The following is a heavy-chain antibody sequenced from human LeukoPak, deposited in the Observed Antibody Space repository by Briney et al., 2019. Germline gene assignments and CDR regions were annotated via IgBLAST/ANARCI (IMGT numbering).Heavy chain of an antibody. CDR1: GGTFSSYT. D-gene: IGHD1-26*01. J-gene: IGHJ3*02. V-gene: IGHV1-69*13. CDR3: ARKSGSYDAFDI. CDR2: IIPVFGTA. Sequence: ASVKVSCKASGGTFSSYTINWVRQAPGQGLEWMGGIIPVFGTANYVQKFQGRVTITADESTSTAYMELSSLRSEDTAVYYCARKSGSYDAFDIWGQGTMVTVSS.